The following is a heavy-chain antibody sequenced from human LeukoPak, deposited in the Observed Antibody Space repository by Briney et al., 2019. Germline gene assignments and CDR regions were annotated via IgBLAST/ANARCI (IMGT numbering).Heavy chain of an antibody. D-gene: IGHD3-10*01. Sequence: SETLSLTCAVYGGSFSDYYWSWIRQSPGKGLEWIGEVNHSGSTNYNPSLKSRVTISIDTSKNQFSLKLSSVTAADTAVYYCARIHPFGELLLDWGQGTLVTVSS. CDR3: ARIHPFGELLLD. CDR1: GGSFSDYY. J-gene: IGHJ4*02. V-gene: IGHV4-34*01. CDR2: VNHSGST.